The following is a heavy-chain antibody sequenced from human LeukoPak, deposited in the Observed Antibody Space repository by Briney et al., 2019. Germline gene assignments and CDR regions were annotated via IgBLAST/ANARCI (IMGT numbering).Heavy chain of an antibody. J-gene: IGHJ3*02. Sequence: ASVEVSCKASGYTFTSYYIHWVRQAPGQGLEWMGIINPSGGSTSYAQKFQGRVTMTRDTSTSTVYMELSSLRSEDTAVYYCARGTTYYYDSSGYLDAFDIWGQGTMVTVSS. CDR1: GYTFTSYY. CDR2: INPSGGST. V-gene: IGHV1-46*01. D-gene: IGHD3-22*01. CDR3: ARGTTYYYDSSGYLDAFDI.